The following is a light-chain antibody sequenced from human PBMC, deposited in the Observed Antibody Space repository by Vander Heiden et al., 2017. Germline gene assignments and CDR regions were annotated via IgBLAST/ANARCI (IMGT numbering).Light chain of an antibody. CDR3: QQDTNWPQT. Sequence: EIVSTQSPATLAVSPGEGAPLPCRDSQSVSSHLAWYQQKPGQAPRLLIYGPSTRPTGIPARFSGSGSGSHFTLTIRSLQSEDFAVYYCQQDTNWPQTFGQWTKLEIK. CDR2: GPS. V-gene: IGKV3-15*01. CDR1: QSVSSH. J-gene: IGKJ2*01.